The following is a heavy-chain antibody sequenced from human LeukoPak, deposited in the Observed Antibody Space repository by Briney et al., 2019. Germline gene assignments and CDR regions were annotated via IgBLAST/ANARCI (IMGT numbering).Heavy chain of an antibody. D-gene: IGHD3-22*01. CDR3: ARENDSGYISPRDY. CDR2: INPNSGDT. V-gene: IGHV1-2*02. Sequence: GAAVKVSCKSSRYTLIGYYIHWVRQAPGRGVEWMGWINPNSGDTNYAQKFQGRVTMTRETSINTPYMELSRLRSDDTAVYYCARENDSGYISPRDYWGQGTLVTVSS. J-gene: IGHJ4*02. CDR1: RYTLIGYY.